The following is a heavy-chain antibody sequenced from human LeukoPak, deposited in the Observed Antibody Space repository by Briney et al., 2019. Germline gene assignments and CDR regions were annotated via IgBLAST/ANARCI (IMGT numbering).Heavy chain of an antibody. D-gene: IGHD7-27*01. Sequence: LETLSLTCFVSGGSISSHYRTWIRQPPGKGLECIGDIFYTGSTTYCPSLKSRATISIETSKNQISQKLRSVTAADTAVYFCARVNWGGFDIWGQGTLATVSS. CDR2: IFYTGST. V-gene: IGHV4-59*11. CDR1: GGSISSHY. CDR3: ARVNWGGFDI. J-gene: IGHJ3*02.